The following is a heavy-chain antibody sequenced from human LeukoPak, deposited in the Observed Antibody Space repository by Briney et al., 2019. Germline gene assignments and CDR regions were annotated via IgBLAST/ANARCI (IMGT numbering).Heavy chain of an antibody. CDR3: TSTLGH. D-gene: IGHD2/OR15-2a*01. Sequence: PGGSLRLSCAASGFTFSNAWMTWVRQAPGKGLEWVGRIKTKTDGETTDHAAPVKGRFTISRDDSKNTLFLQMNSLKTEDTAVYYCTSTLGHWGQGTLVTVSS. CDR2: IKTKTDGETT. V-gene: IGHV3-15*01. CDR1: GFTFSNAW. J-gene: IGHJ4*02.